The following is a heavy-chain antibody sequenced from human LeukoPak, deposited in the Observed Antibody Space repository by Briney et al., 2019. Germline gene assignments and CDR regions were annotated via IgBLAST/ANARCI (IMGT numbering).Heavy chain of an antibody. CDR2: ISWNSGSI. CDR3: ARNRILDSSLDT. D-gene: IGHD3-22*01. Sequence: SLRLSCAASGFTFDDYAMHWVRQAPGKGLEWVSGISWNSGSIGYADSVKGRFTISRDNAKNSLYLQMNSLRAEDTAVYYCARNRILDSSLDTWGQGILVTVSS. V-gene: IGHV3-9*01. J-gene: IGHJ5*02. CDR1: GFTFDDYA.